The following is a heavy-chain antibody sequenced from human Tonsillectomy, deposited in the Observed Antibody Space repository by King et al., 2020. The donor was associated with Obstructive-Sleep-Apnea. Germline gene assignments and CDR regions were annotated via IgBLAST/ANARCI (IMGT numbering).Heavy chain of an antibody. CDR3: ARGGEEGVHITGTDTPPYNWFDP. D-gene: IGHD1-7*01. J-gene: IGHJ5*02. CDR1: GGTFSTYS. Sequence: VQLVQSGAEVMQPGSSVKVSCKASGGTFSTYSFNWVRQAPGQGLEWMGGIIPILGTPNYAQNFQGRVTFTADESTSTAYMELSSLKSDDTAVYYCARGGEEGVHITGTDTPPYNWFDPWGQGTLVTVSS. CDR2: IIPILGTP. V-gene: IGHV1-69*01.